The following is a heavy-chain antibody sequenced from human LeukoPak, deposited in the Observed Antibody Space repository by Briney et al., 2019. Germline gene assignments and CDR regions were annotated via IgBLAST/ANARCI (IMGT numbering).Heavy chain of an antibody. D-gene: IGHD1-26*01. V-gene: IGHV4-34*01. Sequence: PSETLSLTCAVYGGSLSGYYWSWIRRPPRKGLEWIGEINHSGSTNYNPSLKSRVTISVDTSKNQFSLKLSSVTAADTAVYYCARAEVGYFDYWGQGTLVTVSS. CDR2: INHSGST. CDR3: ARAEVGYFDY. CDR1: GGSLSGYY. J-gene: IGHJ4*02.